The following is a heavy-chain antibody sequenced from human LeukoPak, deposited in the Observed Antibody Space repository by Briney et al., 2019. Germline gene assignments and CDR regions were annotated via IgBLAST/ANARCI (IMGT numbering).Heavy chain of an antibody. Sequence: GGSLRLSCAASGFTFSAYSKICVRQAPGKGLEWVSSISSSSSYIYYADSVKGRLTISRDNAKNSLYLQMNSLRAEDTAVYYCATGGYYYGFDIWGQGTMVTVSS. V-gene: IGHV3-21*01. CDR1: GFTFSAYS. J-gene: IGHJ3*02. CDR3: ATGGYYYGFDI. D-gene: IGHD3-10*01. CDR2: ISSSSSYI.